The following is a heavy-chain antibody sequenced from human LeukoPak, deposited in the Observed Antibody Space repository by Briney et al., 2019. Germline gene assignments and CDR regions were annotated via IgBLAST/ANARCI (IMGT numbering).Heavy chain of an antibody. J-gene: IGHJ3*02. CDR3: ARARGGTPGVLDI. V-gene: IGHV4-31*03. Sequence: SETLSLTCTVSGGSISSGGYYWSWIRQHPGKGLEWIGYIYYSGSTYYNPSLKSRVTISVDTSKNQFSLKLSSVTAADTAVYYCARARGGTPGVLDIWGQGTMVTVSS. CDR2: IYYSGST. CDR1: GGSISSGGYY. D-gene: IGHD2-15*01.